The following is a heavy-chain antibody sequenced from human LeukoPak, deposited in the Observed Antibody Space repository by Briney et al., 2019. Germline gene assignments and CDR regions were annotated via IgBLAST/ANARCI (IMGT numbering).Heavy chain of an antibody. CDR1: GFTFSSYS. V-gene: IGHV3-21*01. D-gene: IGHD3-9*01. CDR3: ARDIYDILTGYIDY. CDR2: ISSSSSYI. J-gene: IGHJ4*02. Sequence: PGGSLRLSCAASGFTFSSYSMNWVRQAPGKGLEWVSSISSSSSYIYYADSVKGRFTISRDNAKNSLYLQMNSLRAEDTAVYHCARDIYDILTGYIDYWGQGTLVTISS.